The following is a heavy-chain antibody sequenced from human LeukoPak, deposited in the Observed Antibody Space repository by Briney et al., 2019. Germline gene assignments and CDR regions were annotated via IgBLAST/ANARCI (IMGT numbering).Heavy chain of an antibody. Sequence: SETLSLTCTVSGGSISSYYWSWIRQPPGKGLEWLGYIYYSGSTNYNPSLKSRVTISVDTSKNQFSLKLSSVTAADTAVYYCARQRAVAGRSYYYYYYGMDVWGQGTTVTVSS. CDR2: IYYSGST. D-gene: IGHD6-19*01. J-gene: IGHJ6*02. V-gene: IGHV4-59*08. CDR1: GGSISSYY. CDR3: ARQRAVAGRSYYYYYYGMDV.